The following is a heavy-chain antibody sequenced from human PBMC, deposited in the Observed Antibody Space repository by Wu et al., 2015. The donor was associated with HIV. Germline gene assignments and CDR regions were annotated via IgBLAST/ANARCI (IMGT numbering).Heavy chain of an antibody. D-gene: IGHD3-16*02. CDR3: ATDNARLGSYRPRAFDI. J-gene: IGHJ3*02. Sequence: QVQLVQSGAEVKKPGASVKVSCKVSGYTLTELSMHWVRQTPGKGLEWMGGFDPEDGETIYAQKFQGRVTMTEDTSTDTAYMEMSSLRSEDTAMYYCATDNARLGSYRPRAFDIWAKGQWSPSLQ. CDR1: GYTLTELS. CDR2: FDPEDGET. V-gene: IGHV1-24*01.